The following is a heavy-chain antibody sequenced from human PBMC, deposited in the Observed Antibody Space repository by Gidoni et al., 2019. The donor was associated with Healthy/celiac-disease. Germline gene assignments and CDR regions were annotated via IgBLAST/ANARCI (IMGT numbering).Heavy chain of an antibody. D-gene: IGHD6-13*01. J-gene: IGHJ5*02. Sequence: QVQLVESGGGLVKPGGSLRLSCAASGFTFRYYYMSWIRQAPGKGLEWVSYISSSSSYTNYADSVKGRFTISRDNAKNSLYRQMNSLRAEDTAVYYCARDLIAAAGTVWFDPWGQGTLVTVSS. CDR1: GFTFRYYY. V-gene: IGHV3-11*05. CDR2: ISSSSSYT. CDR3: ARDLIAAAGTVWFDP.